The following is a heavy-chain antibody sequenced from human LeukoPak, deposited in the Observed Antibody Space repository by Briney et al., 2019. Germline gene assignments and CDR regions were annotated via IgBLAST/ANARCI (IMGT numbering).Heavy chain of an antibody. Sequence: GGSLRLSCAASGFTFSGPAMHWVRQASGKGLEWVGRIRSKANSYATAYAASVKGRFTISRDDSKNTAYLQMNSLKTEDTAVYYCTYGDYVFWFDPWGQGTLVTVSS. V-gene: IGHV3-73*01. J-gene: IGHJ5*02. CDR2: IRSKANSYAT. CDR3: TYGDYVFWFDP. D-gene: IGHD4-17*01. CDR1: GFTFSGPA.